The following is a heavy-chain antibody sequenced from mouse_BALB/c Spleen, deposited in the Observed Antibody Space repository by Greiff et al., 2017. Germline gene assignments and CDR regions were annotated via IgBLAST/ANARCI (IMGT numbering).Heavy chain of an antibody. CDR2: IRNKANGYTT. V-gene: IGHV7-3*02. CDR3: ARYYYGSSSWFAY. Sequence: HLVESGGGLVQPGGSLRLSCATSGFTFTDYYMSWVRQPPGKALEWLGFIRNKANGYTTEYSASVKGRFTISRDNSQSILYLQMNTLRAEDSATYYCARYYYGSSSWFAYWGQGTLVTVSA. D-gene: IGHD1-1*01. CDR1: GFTFTDYY. J-gene: IGHJ3*01.